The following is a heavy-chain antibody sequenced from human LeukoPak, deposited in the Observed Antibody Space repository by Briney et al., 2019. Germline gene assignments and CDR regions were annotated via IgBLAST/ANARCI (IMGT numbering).Heavy chain of an antibody. CDR2: ISGSGGST. V-gene: IGHV3-23*01. CDR3: AKGLGKATVTPLGY. CDR1: GFTFSSYA. J-gene: IGHJ4*02. Sequence: PGGSLRLSCAASGFTFSSYAMSWVRQAPGEGLEWVSGISGSGGSTYYADSMKGRFTISRDNSKNTLYLQMDSLRAEDTAVYYCAKGLGKATVTPLGYWGQGTLVTVSS. D-gene: IGHD4-11*01.